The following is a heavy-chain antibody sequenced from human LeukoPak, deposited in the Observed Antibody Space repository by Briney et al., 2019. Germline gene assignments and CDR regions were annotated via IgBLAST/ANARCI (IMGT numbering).Heavy chain of an antibody. CDR1: GYTFTSYG. V-gene: IGHV1-18*01. CDR3: AILQYGDFDAFDI. Sequence: ASVKVSCKASGYTFTSYGISWVRQAPGQGLEWMGWISAYNGNTNYARKLQGRVTMTTDTSTSTPYMELRSLRSDDTAVYYCAILQYGDFDAFDIWGQGTMVTVSS. J-gene: IGHJ3*02. CDR2: ISAYNGNT. D-gene: IGHD4-17*01.